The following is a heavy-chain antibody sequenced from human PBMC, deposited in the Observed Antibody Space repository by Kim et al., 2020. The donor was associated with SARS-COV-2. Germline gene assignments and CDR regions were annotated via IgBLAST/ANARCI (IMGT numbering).Heavy chain of an antibody. Sequence: ASVKVSCKASGYTFTSYDINWVRQATGQGLEWMGWMNPNSGNTGYAQKFQGRVTMTRNTSISTAYMELSSLRSEDTAVYYCARGLGGVVAAAGLNFDYWGQGTLVTVSS. CDR3: ARGLGGVVAAAGLNFDY. J-gene: IGHJ4*02. D-gene: IGHD6-13*01. CDR1: GYTFTSYD. V-gene: IGHV1-8*01. CDR2: MNPNSGNT.